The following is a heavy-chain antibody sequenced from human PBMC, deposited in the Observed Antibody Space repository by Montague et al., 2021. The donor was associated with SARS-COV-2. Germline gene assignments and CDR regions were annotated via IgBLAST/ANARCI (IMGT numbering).Heavy chain of an antibody. CDR3: ASSLVWFEIDY. V-gene: IGHV3-30*04. CDR1: GFTFSSYA. D-gene: IGHD3-10*01. Sequence: SLRLSCAASGFTFSSYAMHWVRQAPGKGLEWGAVISYDGSNKYYADSVKGRFTISRDNSKNTPYLQMNSLRAEDTAVYYCASSLVWFEIDYWGQGTLVTVSS. CDR2: ISYDGSNK. J-gene: IGHJ4*02.